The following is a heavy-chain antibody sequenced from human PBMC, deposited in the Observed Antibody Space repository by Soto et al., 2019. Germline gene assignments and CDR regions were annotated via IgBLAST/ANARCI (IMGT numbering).Heavy chain of an antibody. CDR3: ARPGSSWYEDAFDI. Sequence: ASVKVSCKASGYTFTSYAMHWVRQAPGQRLEWMGWINAGNGNTKYSQKFQGRVTITRDTSASTAYMELSSLRSEDTAVYYCARPGSSWYEDAFDIWGQGTMVTVSS. D-gene: IGHD6-13*01. J-gene: IGHJ3*02. V-gene: IGHV1-3*01. CDR1: GYTFTSYA. CDR2: INAGNGNT.